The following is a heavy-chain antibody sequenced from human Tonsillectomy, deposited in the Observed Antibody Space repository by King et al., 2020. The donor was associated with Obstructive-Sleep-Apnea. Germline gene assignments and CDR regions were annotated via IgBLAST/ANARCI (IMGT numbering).Heavy chain of an antibody. CDR2: IYYSGST. Sequence: QLQESGPGLVKPSETLSLTCTVSGGSISSYYWSWIRQPPGKGLEWIGYIYYSGSTNYNPSLKSRVTISVDTSKNQFSLKRSSVTAADTAVYYCARGGVSAPLYYFDYWGQGTLVTVSS. V-gene: IGHV4-59*01. J-gene: IGHJ4*02. CDR1: GGSISSYY. CDR3: ARGGVSAPLYYFDY. D-gene: IGHD2-21*01.